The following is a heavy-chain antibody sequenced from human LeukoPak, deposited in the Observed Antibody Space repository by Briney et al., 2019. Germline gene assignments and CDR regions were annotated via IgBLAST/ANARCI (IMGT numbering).Heavy chain of an antibody. CDR3: ARDHGGNSVYGY. V-gene: IGHV1-2*02. D-gene: IGHD4-23*01. CDR2: INPNSGGT. J-gene: IGHJ4*02. CDR1: GYTFTCYY. Sequence: GPVQVSCNASGYTFTCYYMHWGRQAPGQGREWVGWINPNSGGTNYAQKFPSRLTITRDTSIITAYMELDSLRSDDTAVYYCARDHGGNSVYGYWGQGTLVTLSS.